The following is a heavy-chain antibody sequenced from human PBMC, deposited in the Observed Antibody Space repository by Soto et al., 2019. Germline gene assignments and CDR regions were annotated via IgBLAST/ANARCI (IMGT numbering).Heavy chain of an antibody. J-gene: IGHJ5*02. D-gene: IGHD2-15*01. CDR2: IIPILGIA. Sequence: QVQLVQSGAEVKKPGSSVKVSCKASGGTFSSYTISWVRQAPGQGLEWMGRIIPILGIANYAQKFQGRVTISADKSTSTAYMGLSSLRSEDTAVYYCARDYPLSYCSGGSCYGGWFDPWGQGALVTVSS. CDR3: ARDYPLSYCSGGSCYGGWFDP. CDR1: GGTFSSYT. V-gene: IGHV1-69*08.